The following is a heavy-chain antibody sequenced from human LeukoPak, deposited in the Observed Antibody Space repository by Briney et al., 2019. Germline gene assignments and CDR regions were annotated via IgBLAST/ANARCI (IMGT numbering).Heavy chain of an antibody. CDR1: GFTFSSYA. Sequence: GRSLRLSCAASGFTFSSYAMHWVRQAPGKGLEWVANIKYDGSEKYYVDSVKGRFTISRDNAKNSLYLHMNSLRAEDTAVYYCASGFLDDFWSGHFWGQGTLVTVSS. J-gene: IGHJ4*02. CDR3: ASGFLDDFWSGHF. CDR2: IKYDGSEK. V-gene: IGHV3-7*01. D-gene: IGHD3-3*01.